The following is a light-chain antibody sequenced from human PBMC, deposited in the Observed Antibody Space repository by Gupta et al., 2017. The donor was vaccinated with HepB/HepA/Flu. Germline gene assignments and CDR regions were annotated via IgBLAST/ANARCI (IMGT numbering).Light chain of an antibody. Sequence: EIVLTQSPGTLSLSPGERATLSCRASQTINSKYLAWYQQKPGQAPRILISRTSTRATGIPDRFSGSGSGTDFTLTISRLEPEDFAVYYCQHNDDSRMCRFGQGTRLEIK. CDR2: RTS. CDR3: QHNDDSRMCR. CDR1: QTINSKY. V-gene: IGKV3-20*01. J-gene: IGKJ2*04.